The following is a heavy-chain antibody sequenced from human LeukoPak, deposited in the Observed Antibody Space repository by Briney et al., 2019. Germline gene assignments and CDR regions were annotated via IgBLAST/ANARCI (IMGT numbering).Heavy chain of an antibody. CDR3: ARGSGNYYYYMDV. CDR1: GFTFSSYS. V-gene: IGHV3-21*01. Sequence: GGSLRLSCAASGFTFSSYSMNWVRQAPGKGLEWVSSISSSNNYIYYADSVKGRFTISRDSAKNSLYLQMNSLRAEDTAVYYCARGSGNYYYYMDVWGKGTTVTVSS. CDR2: ISSSNNYI. D-gene: IGHD2-15*01. J-gene: IGHJ6*03.